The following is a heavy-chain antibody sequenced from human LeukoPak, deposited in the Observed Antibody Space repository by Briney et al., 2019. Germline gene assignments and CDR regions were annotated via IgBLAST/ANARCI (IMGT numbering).Heavy chain of an antibody. J-gene: IGHJ6*02. CDR2: IIPILGIA. V-gene: IGHV1-69*10. CDR3: ANQGREAAAGTSRGMDV. Sequence: SVKVCCKASGATFSSYAICWVRQAPGQGLEWMGGIIPILGIANYAQKFQGRVTITADESTSTAHMELSSLRSEDTAEYYGANQGREAAAGTSRGMDVWGQGTTVTVSS. CDR1: GATFSSYA. D-gene: IGHD6-13*01.